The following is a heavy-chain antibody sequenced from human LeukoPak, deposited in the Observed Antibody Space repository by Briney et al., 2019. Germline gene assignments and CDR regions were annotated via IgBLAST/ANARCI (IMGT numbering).Heavy chain of an antibody. Sequence: GGSLRLSCAASGLTFSSYGMHWVRQAPGKGLEWVAVISYDGSNKYYADSVKGRFTISRDNSKNTLYLQMNSLRAEDTAVYYCAKDPGVLTGYYYYMDVWGKGTTVTVSS. D-gene: IGHD3-9*01. CDR1: GLTFSSYG. V-gene: IGHV3-30*18. CDR2: ISYDGSNK. J-gene: IGHJ6*03. CDR3: AKDPGVLTGYYYYMDV.